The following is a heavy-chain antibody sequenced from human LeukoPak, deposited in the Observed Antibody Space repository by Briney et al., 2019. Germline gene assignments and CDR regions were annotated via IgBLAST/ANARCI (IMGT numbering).Heavy chain of an antibody. J-gene: IGHJ4*02. CDR2: VSYDGSDK. V-gene: IGHV3-30*03. CDR3: ARDSRGPDY. D-gene: IGHD3-22*01. CDR1: GFTFSTYW. Sequence: GGSLRLSCAASGFTFSTYWMSWVRQAPGRGLDWVAVVSYDGSDKYYADSVKGRFTISRDNSKNTLYLQMTGLRVEDTAVYYCARDSRGPDYWGQGALVTVSS.